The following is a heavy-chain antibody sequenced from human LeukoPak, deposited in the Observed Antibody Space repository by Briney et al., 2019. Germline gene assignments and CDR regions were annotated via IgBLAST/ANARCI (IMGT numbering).Heavy chain of an antibody. D-gene: IGHD3-10*01. CDR3: ARGLVTMVRGGAQFYTH. Sequence: PSETLSLTCTVSGGSISSYYWSWIRQPPGKGLEWIGEINHSGSTNYNPSLKSRVTISVDTSKNQFSLKLSSVTAADTAVYYCARGLVTMVRGGAQFYTHWGQGTLVTVSS. V-gene: IGHV4-34*01. CDR1: GGSISSYY. CDR2: INHSGST. J-gene: IGHJ4*02.